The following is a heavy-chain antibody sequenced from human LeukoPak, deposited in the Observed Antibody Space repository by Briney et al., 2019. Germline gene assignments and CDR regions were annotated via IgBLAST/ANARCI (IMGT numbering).Heavy chain of an antibody. CDR1: GYIFTSYW. CDR3: ARLRQLWTLDY. CDR2: IYPGDSGT. Sequence: GESLKISCQASGYIFTSYWIGWVRQLPEKGLEWVGIIYPGDSGTRYSPSFQGQVTISADKSTSTAYLQWSSLKSSDTAMYYCARLRQLWTLDYWGQGTLVTVSS. D-gene: IGHD5-18*01. J-gene: IGHJ4*02. V-gene: IGHV5-51*01.